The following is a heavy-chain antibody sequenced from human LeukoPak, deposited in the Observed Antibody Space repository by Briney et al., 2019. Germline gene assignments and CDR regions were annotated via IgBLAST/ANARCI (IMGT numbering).Heavy chain of an antibody. D-gene: IGHD6-13*01. CDR1: GDSVSSNSAA. V-gene: IGHV6-1*01. CDR3: ARSAENAFDI. J-gene: IGHJ3*02. Sequence: SQTLSLTCAISGDSVSSNSAAWNWLRQSPSRGLEWLGGTYYRSKWYNDYAVSVKSRITINPDTSNNQFSLQLNAVTPEDTAVYYCARSAENAFDIWGEGTMVTVSS. CDR2: TYYRSKWYN.